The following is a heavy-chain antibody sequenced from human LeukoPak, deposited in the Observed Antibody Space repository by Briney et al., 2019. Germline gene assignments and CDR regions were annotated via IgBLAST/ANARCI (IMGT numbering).Heavy chain of an antibody. Sequence: GGSLRLSCTASGFTFGDYGMTWVRQAPGKGLEWVGFIRRKDYGGTTEYAASVKGRITISRDDFKSIAYLQINSLRTEDTAVYYCARGDYYDSSGYNLLLDYWGQGTLVSVSS. CDR3: ARGDYYDSSGYNLLLDY. CDR2: IRRKDYGGTT. V-gene: IGHV3-49*04. CDR1: GFTFGDYG. J-gene: IGHJ4*02. D-gene: IGHD3-22*01.